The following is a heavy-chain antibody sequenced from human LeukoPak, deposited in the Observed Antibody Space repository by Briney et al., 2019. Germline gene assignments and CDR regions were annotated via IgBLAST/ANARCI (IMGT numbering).Heavy chain of an antibody. D-gene: IGHD6-13*01. J-gene: IGHJ3*02. CDR1: GFPFTDLW. Sequence: GGSLRLSCAASGFPFTDLWKTWVRQAPGKGVEWVGKIKQDGGQIYYVDSVKGRFTISRDNARNTLYLQMNSLRAEDTAVYYCVGIGYISCGFDMWGQGTRVTVSS. CDR2: IKQDGGQI. CDR3: VGIGYISCGFDM. V-gene: IGHV3-7*01.